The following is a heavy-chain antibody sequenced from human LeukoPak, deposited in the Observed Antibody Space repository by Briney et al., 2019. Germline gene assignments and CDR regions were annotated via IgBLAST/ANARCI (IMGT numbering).Heavy chain of an antibody. D-gene: IGHD3-22*01. V-gene: IGHV3-23*01. CDR2: ISGSGDNT. Sequence: GGSLRLSCAASGFTFSSYAMSWVRQAPGKGLEWVSGISGSGDNTYYADSVKGRFTISRDNSKNTLYVQVNSLGTEDTAAYYCAKGNYYDSSGSFYFDYWGQGTLVTVSS. CDR3: AKGNYYDSSGSFYFDY. CDR1: GFTFSSYA. J-gene: IGHJ4*02.